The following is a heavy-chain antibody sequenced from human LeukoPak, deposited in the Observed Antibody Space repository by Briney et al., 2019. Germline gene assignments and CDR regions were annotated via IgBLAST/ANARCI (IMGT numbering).Heavy chain of an antibody. Sequence: SETLSLTCAVYGGSFSGYYWSWIRQPPVKGLEWIGEINHSGSTNYNPSLKSRVTISVDTSKNQFSLRLSSVTAADTAVYYCASNGSAARLDYWGQGTLVTVSS. CDR1: GGSFSGYY. CDR2: INHSGST. J-gene: IGHJ4*02. D-gene: IGHD6-6*01. V-gene: IGHV4-34*01. CDR3: ASNGSAARLDY.